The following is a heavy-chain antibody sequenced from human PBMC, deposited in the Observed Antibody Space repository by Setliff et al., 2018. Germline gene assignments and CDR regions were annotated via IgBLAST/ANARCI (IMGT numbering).Heavy chain of an antibody. CDR2: IIHSGST. D-gene: IGHD6-19*01. CDR1: GGSFSGYY. J-gene: IGHJ6*03. V-gene: IGHV4-34*12. Sequence: SETLSLTCAVYGGSFSGYYWSWIRQPPGKRLKWIGEIIHSGSTNYNPSLKSRVTISMDTSKNQFSLKVSSVTAADMAVYYCAREQWLDPPGYYYMDVWAKGTTVTVSS. CDR3: AREQWLDPPGYYYMDV.